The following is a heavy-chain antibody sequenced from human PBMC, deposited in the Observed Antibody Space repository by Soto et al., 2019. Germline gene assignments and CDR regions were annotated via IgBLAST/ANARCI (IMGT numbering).Heavy chain of an antibody. J-gene: IGHJ6*02. CDR1: GFTFSDHY. Sequence: GGSLRLSCTASGFTFSDHYMDWVRQAPGKGLEWVGRTRNKANSYTTEYAASVKGRFTISRDDSKNSLYLQMNSLKTEDTAVYYCAAGSSSSWPFGMDVWGQGTTVTVSS. CDR3: AAGSSSSWPFGMDV. V-gene: IGHV3-72*01. CDR2: TRNKANSYTT. D-gene: IGHD6-13*01.